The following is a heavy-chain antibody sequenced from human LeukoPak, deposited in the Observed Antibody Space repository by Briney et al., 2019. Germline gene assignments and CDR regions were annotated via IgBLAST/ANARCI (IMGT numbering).Heavy chain of an antibody. CDR3: ASSLLFLEWLPRGYYFDN. CDR1: GGSISSYY. Sequence: SETLSLTCTVSGGSISSYYWSWIRQPPGKGLEWIGEINHSGSTNYNPSLKSRVTISVDTSKNQFSLKLTSVTAADMAVYYCASSLLFLEWLPRGYYFDNWGQGTLVTVSS. V-gene: IGHV4-34*01. D-gene: IGHD3-3*01. CDR2: INHSGST. J-gene: IGHJ4*02.